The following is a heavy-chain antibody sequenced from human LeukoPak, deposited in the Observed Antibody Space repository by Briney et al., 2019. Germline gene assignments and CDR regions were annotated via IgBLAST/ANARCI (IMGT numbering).Heavy chain of an antibody. CDR3: ATGQTTPVLVDTLHF. V-gene: IGHV1-24*01. CDR2: FDPDNAER. D-gene: IGHD3-3*01. CDR1: ESTVTEFS. J-gene: IGHJ1*01. Sequence: SVKVSCKVSESTVTEFSIHWVRQAPGKGLEWMGGFDPDNAERVFARKFQGRVTMTEDTSTNTAYMELTSLGSEDTAVYYCATGQTTPVLVDTLHFWGQGTRVTVS.